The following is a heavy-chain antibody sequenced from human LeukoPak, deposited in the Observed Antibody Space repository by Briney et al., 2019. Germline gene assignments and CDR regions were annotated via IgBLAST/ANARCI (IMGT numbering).Heavy chain of an antibody. CDR3: ARHSAGIVVAGK. V-gene: IGHV5-10-1*01. Sequence: GESLKISCKGSGYSFTSYWISWVRQMPGKGLEWMGRIDPSDSYTNYSPSFQGHVTISADKSICTVYLQWSSLKASDTAMYYCARHSAGIVVAGKWGQGTLVTVSS. D-gene: IGHD6-19*01. CDR1: GYSFTSYW. CDR2: IDPSDSYT. J-gene: IGHJ4*02.